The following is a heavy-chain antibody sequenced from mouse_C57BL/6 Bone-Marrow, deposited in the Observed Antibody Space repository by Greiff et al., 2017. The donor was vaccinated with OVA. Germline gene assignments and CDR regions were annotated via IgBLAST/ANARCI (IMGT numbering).Heavy chain of an antibody. Sequence: VQLQQSGAELVRPGASVTLSCKASGYTFTDYEMHWVKQTPVHGLEWIGAIDPETGGTAYIQKFKGKAILTADKSSSTAYMELRSLTSEDSAVYYCTRDRVFITTVVATYWYFDVGGTGTTVTVSS. D-gene: IGHD1-1*01. CDR2: IDPETGGT. J-gene: IGHJ1*03. CDR1: GYTFTDYE. CDR3: TRDRVFITTVVATYWYFDV. V-gene: IGHV1-15*01.